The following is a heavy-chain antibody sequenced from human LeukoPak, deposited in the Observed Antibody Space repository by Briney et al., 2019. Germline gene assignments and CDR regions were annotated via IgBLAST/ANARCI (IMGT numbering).Heavy chain of an antibody. Sequence: SETLSLTCAVYGGSFSGYYWSWIRQPPGKGLEWIGEINHSGSTNYNPSLKGRVTISVDTSKNQFSLKLSSVTAADTAVYYCARVDYGDYVDYWGQGTLVTVSS. J-gene: IGHJ4*02. CDR2: INHSGST. V-gene: IGHV4-34*01. CDR1: GGSFSGYY. CDR3: ARVDYGDYVDY. D-gene: IGHD4-17*01.